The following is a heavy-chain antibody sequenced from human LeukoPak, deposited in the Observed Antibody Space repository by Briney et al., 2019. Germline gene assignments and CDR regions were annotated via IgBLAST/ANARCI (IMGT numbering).Heavy chain of an antibody. J-gene: IGHJ6*03. CDR3: ARDGIAAAGTKTEYYYYYYMDV. CDR2: IYTSGST. CDR1: GGSISSYY. V-gene: IGHV4-4*07. Sequence: SETLSLTCTVSGGSISSYYWSWIRQPAGKGLEWIGHIYTSGSTNYNPSLKSRVTMSVDTSKSQFSLKLSSVTAADTAVYYCARDGIAAAGTKTEYYYYYYMDVWGKGTTVTVSS. D-gene: IGHD6-13*01.